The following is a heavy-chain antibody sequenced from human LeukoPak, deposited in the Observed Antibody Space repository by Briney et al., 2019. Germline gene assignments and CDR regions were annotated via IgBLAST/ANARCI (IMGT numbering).Heavy chain of an antibody. Sequence: PGGSLRLSCAASGFIFGDFWMTWVRQAPGKGLEWVANIKEDGSERYYVDSVKGRFTISRDNAKNSLYLQMNSLRAEDTAVYYCARRRCTSTSCFADYWGQGTLVTVSS. V-gene: IGHV3-7*01. CDR1: GFIFGDFW. CDR2: IKEDGSER. CDR3: ARRRCTSTSCFADY. J-gene: IGHJ4*02. D-gene: IGHD2-2*01.